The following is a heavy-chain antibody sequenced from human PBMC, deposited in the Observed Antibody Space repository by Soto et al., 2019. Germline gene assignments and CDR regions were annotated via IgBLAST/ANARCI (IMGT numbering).Heavy chain of an antibody. J-gene: IGHJ4*02. CDR2: ISYDGSNQ. CDR1: GFTFNIYG. V-gene: IGHV3-30*18. CDR3: AKDQASGQGSFDS. Sequence: VKLVESGGGVAQPGGSLRLSCAASGFTFNIYGMHWVRQAPDKGLEWVALISYDGSNQYYADSVKGRFTTSRDNSKNTLFLQMNSLRADDTAVYYCAKDQASGQGSFDSWGQGTLVTVSS.